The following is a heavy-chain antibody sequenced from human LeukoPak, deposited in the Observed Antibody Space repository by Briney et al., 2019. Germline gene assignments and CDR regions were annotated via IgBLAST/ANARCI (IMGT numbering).Heavy chain of an antibody. CDR2: IYPGDSDT. D-gene: IGHD3-10*01. CDR1: GYSFTSYW. J-gene: IGHJ4*02. CDR3: ARQIGDYGSGLDY. V-gene: IGHV5-51*01. Sequence: GESLTFSCTGSGYSFTSYWIGWVRQMPGKGLEWMGIIYPGDSDTRYSPSFQGQVTISADKSISTAYLQWSSLKASDTAMYYCARQIGDYGSGLDYWGQGTLVTVSS.